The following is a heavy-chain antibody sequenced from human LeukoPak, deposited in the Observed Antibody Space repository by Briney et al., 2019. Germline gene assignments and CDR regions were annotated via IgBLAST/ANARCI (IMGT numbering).Heavy chain of an antibody. CDR3: ARGQNYYDSSGYIDY. Sequence: SETLSLTCTVSGGSISTYYWSWIRQPPGKGLEWIGYIYYSGGTNYNPSLKSRVTISVDTSKNQFSLKLSSVTAADTTVYYCARGQNYYDSSGYIDYWGQGTLVTVSS. CDR2: IYYSGGT. CDR1: GGSISTYY. J-gene: IGHJ4*02. D-gene: IGHD3-22*01. V-gene: IGHV4-59*01.